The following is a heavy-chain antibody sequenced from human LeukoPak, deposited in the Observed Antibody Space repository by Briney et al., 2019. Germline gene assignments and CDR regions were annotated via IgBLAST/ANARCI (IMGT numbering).Heavy chain of an antibody. V-gene: IGHV3-66*01. CDR1: GFTVSSNH. CDR2: IYSGGGT. D-gene: IGHD3-22*01. J-gene: IGHJ4*02. Sequence: GGSLRLSCAASGFTVSSNHMSWARQAAGKGLEWVSVIYSGGGTHYADSVRGRFTVSRDNSKSTLYLQMNSLRAEDTGVYYCARGLDSSGYSFDYWGQGTLVTVSS. CDR3: ARGLDSSGYSFDY.